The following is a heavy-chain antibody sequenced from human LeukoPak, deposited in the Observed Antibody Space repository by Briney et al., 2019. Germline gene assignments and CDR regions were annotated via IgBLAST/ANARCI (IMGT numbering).Heavy chain of an antibody. J-gene: IGHJ4*02. V-gene: IGHV1-2*02. CDR2: INPNSGGT. D-gene: IGHD1-1*01. CDR3: ANNMGDLDY. Sequence: ASVKDSCKTSGYTFTDSYMHWVRQAPGEGLEWMGWINPNSGGTNYAQKFQGRVTMTRDTSISTAYMELSSLTSDDTAVYYCANNMGDLDYWGQGTLVTVSS. CDR1: GYTFTDSY.